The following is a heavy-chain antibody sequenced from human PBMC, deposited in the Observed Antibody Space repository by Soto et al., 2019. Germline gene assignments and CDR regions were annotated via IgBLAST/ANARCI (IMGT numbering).Heavy chain of an antibody. CDR1: GFTFSTYG. J-gene: IGHJ4*02. Sequence: QVQLVESGGGVVQPGTSLRLSCAASGFTFSTYGMHWVRQAPGKGLEWVTVISPDGSHKYYADSVKGRFTFSRDNSKNTVYLELNSLRAEDTAVCYCAPYREPTARLDYWGQGTLVTVSS. CDR3: APYREPTARLDY. CDR2: ISPDGSHK. D-gene: IGHD1-26*01. V-gene: IGHV3-30*03.